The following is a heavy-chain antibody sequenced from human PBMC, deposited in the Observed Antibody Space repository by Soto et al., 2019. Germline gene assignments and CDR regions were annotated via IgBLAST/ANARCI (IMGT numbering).Heavy chain of an antibody. CDR1: GFTFSSYA. Sequence: PGGSLRLSCAASGFTFSSYAMSWVRQAPGKGLEWVSAISGSGGSTYYADSVKGRFTISRDNSKNTLYLQMNSLRAEDTAVYYCAKGRYSGSYSKPPGLFDYWGQGTLVT. CDR2: ISGSGGST. J-gene: IGHJ4*02. V-gene: IGHV3-23*01. D-gene: IGHD1-26*01. CDR3: AKGRYSGSYSKPPGLFDY.